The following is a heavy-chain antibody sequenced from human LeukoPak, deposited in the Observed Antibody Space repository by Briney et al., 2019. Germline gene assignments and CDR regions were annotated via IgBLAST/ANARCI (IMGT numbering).Heavy chain of an antibody. V-gene: IGHV3-53*01. Sequence: GGSLRLSCAASGFTVRSNYMSWVRQAPGKGLEWVSVIYSGGSTYYADSVKGRFTISRDSSKNTLYLQMNSLRAEDTAVYYCAKKVPANWGSYFDYWGQGTLVTVSS. CDR3: AKKVPANWGSYFDY. CDR2: IYSGGST. CDR1: GFTVRSNY. D-gene: IGHD7-27*01. J-gene: IGHJ4*02.